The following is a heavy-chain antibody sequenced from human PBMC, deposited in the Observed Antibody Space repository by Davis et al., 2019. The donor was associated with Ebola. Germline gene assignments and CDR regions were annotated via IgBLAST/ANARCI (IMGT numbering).Heavy chain of an antibody. CDR3: ARGRLVLYYYGMDV. D-gene: IGHD2/OR15-2a*01. V-gene: IGHV4-34*01. CDR1: GGSFSGYY. J-gene: IGHJ6*02. CDR2: INHSGST. Sequence: SETLSLTCAVYGGSFSGYYWSWIRQPPGKGLEWIGEINHSGSTNYNPSLKSRVTISVNTSKNQFSLKLSSMTAADTAGDYCARGRLVLYYYGMDVWGQGTTVTVSS.